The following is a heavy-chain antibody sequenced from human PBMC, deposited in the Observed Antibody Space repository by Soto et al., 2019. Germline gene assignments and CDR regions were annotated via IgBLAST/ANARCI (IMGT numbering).Heavy chain of an antibody. CDR3: ARDRLDYYDSSGYYEFDY. D-gene: IGHD3-22*01. J-gene: IGHJ4*02. V-gene: IGHV1-18*01. Sequence: GASVKVSCKASGYTFTSYGISWVRQAAGQGLEWMGWISAYNGNTNYAQKLQGRVTMTTDTSTSTAYMELRSLRSDDTAVYYCARDRLDYYDSSGYYEFDYWGQGTLVTVSS. CDR2: ISAYNGNT. CDR1: GYTFTSYG.